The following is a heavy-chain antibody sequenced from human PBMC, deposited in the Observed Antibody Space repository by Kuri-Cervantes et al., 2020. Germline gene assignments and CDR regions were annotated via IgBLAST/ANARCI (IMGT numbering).Heavy chain of an antibody. Sequence: GGSLRLSCAASGFTFSSYAMSWIRQAPGKGLEWVSAISGSGGSTYYADSVKGRFTISRDNSKNTLYLQMNSLRAEDTAVYYCAKSSRQWLRAFDIWGQGTMVTVSS. J-gene: IGHJ3*02. CDR2: ISGSGGST. V-gene: IGHV3-23*01. CDR3: AKSSRQWLRAFDI. D-gene: IGHD6-19*01. CDR1: GFTFSSYA.